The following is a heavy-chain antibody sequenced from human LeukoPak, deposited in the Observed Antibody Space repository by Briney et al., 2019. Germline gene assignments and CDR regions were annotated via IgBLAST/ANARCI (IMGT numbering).Heavy chain of an antibody. J-gene: IGHJ4*02. D-gene: IGHD2-8*01. Sequence: ASVKVSCKTSGGTFGSYTISWVRQAPGQGLEWMGRIVPILGIANYAQKFQDRVTITADKSTSTAYMELSSLRSEDTAVYYCARDADTGTNPLDYWGQGTLVTVSS. CDR3: ARDADTGTNPLDY. CDR1: GGTFGSYT. CDR2: IVPILGIA. V-gene: IGHV1-69*04.